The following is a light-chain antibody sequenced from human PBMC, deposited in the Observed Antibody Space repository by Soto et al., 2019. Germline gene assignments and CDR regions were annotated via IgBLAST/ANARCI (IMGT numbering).Light chain of an antibody. J-gene: IGKJ1*01. CDR2: DAS. CDR3: QQYNSYST. V-gene: IGKV1-5*01. CDR1: QSISSW. Sequence: DIQMTQSPSTLSASVGDRVTITCRASQSISSWLAWYQQKPGKAPKLLIYDASSLESGVPSRFSGSGSGTEFTLTFSSLQPDDFATYYCQQYNSYSTFGQGTKVDI.